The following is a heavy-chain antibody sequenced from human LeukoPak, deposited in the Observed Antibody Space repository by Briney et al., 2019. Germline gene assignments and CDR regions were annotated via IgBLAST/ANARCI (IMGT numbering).Heavy chain of an antibody. Sequence: ASVKVSCKASGGTFSSYAISWVRQAPGQGLEWMGGIIPISGTANYAQKFQGRVTITADKSTSTAYMELSSLRSEDTAVYYCARVRPHRGITFGGVIDYWGQGTLVTVSS. D-gene: IGHD3-16*02. CDR3: ARVRPHRGITFGGVIDY. CDR2: IIPISGTA. V-gene: IGHV1-69*06. CDR1: GGTFSSYA. J-gene: IGHJ4*02.